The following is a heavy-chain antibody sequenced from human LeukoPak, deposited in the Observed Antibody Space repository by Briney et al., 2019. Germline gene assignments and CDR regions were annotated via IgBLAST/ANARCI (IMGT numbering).Heavy chain of an antibody. J-gene: IGHJ4*02. Sequence: PGGSLRLSCAASGFSFSRYYMSWVRQTPGKALEWISYIPTSGISVQYADSVRGRFTASRDDAKSSLHLQMDSLRVEDTAVYYCTRAVGLGPGAHFDQWGQGALVIVSS. V-gene: IGHV3-11*01. D-gene: IGHD1-26*01. CDR3: TRAVGLGPGAHFDQ. CDR2: IPTSGISV. CDR1: GFSFSRYY.